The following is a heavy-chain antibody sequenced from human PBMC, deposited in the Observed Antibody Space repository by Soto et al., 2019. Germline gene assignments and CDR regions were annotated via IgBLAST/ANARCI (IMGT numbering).Heavy chain of an antibody. CDR1: GFTFSNFW. Sequence: EVQLVDSGGGLVHPGGSLRLSCAASGFTFSNFWMTWVRQAPGKGLEWVANIKEDGSRTYYVDSVKGRFTISRDNAENSLYLQLYSLRADDTAVYYCARAYEASSGWKFDYWGQGILVTVSS. CDR2: IKEDGSRT. CDR3: ARAYEASSGWKFDY. V-gene: IGHV3-7*03. J-gene: IGHJ4*02. D-gene: IGHD6-19*01.